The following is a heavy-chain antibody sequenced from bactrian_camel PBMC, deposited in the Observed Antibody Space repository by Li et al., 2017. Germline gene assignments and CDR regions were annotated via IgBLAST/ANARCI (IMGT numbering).Heavy chain of an antibody. D-gene: IGHD4*01. V-gene: IGHV3S10*01. CDR1: GSPLHGGEYC. Sequence: EVQLVESGGGSVQSGGALRLACAVSGSPLHGGEYCMGWFRQAPGKEREMISRIYGPDTAAYADSVKGRFTISRDNAKSTLYLLMNSLEPEDTAMYYCAADYSFLNFRRMRCRAFEYNYWGQGTQVTVS. CDR3: AADYSFLNFRRMRCRAFEYNY. CDR2: IYGPDTA. J-gene: IGHJ4*01.